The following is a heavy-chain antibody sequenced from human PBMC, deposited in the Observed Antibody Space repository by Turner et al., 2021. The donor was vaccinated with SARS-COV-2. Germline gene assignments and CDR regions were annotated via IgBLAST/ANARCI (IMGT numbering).Heavy chain of an antibody. CDR2: IIPSLGIA. V-gene: IGHV1-69*04. J-gene: IGHJ4*02. D-gene: IGHD5-12*01. Sequence: QFQLVQSGAEVTKPGSPVKVSCKASGRTFSSDGISWVRQAPGQGLEWMGRIIPSLGIANYAQKFQGRVTITADKSTSTAYMELSSLRSEDTAVYYCARDRGGLGGWLQFTPNYFDYWGQGTLVTVSS. CDR3: ARDRGGLGGWLQFTPNYFDY. CDR1: GRTFSSDG.